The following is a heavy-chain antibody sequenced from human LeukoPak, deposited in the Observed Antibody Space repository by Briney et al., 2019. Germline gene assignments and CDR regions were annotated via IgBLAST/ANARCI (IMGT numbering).Heavy chain of an antibody. CDR2: IYTGGST. Sequence: GGSLRLSCAASGFTVSSNYMSWVRQAPGKGLEWVSIIYTGGSTNYADSVKGRFTISRDHSRNTLYLQMNSLRPEDTAVHYCARGFEGFDPWGQGTLVTVSS. CDR3: ARGFEGFDP. J-gene: IGHJ5*02. CDR1: GFTVSSNY. V-gene: IGHV3-66*01.